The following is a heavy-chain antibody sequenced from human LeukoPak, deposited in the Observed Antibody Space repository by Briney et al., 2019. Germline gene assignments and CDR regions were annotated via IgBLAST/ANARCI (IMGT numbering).Heavy chain of an antibody. CDR3: AKDGSGSYNYFDY. V-gene: IGHV3-30-3*01. CDR1: GFSFSSYA. J-gene: IGHJ4*02. CDR2: ISYDGSNE. D-gene: IGHD1-26*01. Sequence: GGSLRLSCAASGFSFSSYAMHWVRQAPGKGLEWVAVISYDGSNEHSADAVKGRLTISRDNSKNTLYLQMNSLRAEDTAVYYCAKDGSGSYNYFDYWGQGTLVTVSS.